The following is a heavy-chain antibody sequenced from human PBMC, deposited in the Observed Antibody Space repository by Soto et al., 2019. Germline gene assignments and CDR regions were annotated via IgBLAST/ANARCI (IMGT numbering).Heavy chain of an antibody. Sequence: QVQLVQSGAEVKKPGSSVKVSCKASGGTFSSYAISWVRQAPGQGLEWMGGIIPIFGTANYAQKFQGRVTTTADESTSTAYMEPSSLSSEDTAVYYCARAPPSLYSGSSGLSPWFDPWGQGTLVTVSS. D-gene: IGHD6-19*01. CDR2: IIPIFGTA. V-gene: IGHV1-69*01. J-gene: IGHJ5*02. CDR1: GGTFSSYA. CDR3: ARAPPSLYSGSSGLSPWFDP.